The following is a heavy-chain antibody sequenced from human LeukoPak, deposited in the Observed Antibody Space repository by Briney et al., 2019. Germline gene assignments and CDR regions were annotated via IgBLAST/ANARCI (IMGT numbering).Heavy chain of an antibody. CDR3: AASSYPTYYDFWSGYSFDY. V-gene: IGHV1-18*01. CDR1: GYTFTSYG. Sequence: ASVKVSCKASGYTFTSYGISWVRQAPGQGLEWMGWISAYNGNTNYAQKFQERVTITGDMSTSTAYMELSSLRSEDTAVYYCAASSYPTYYDFWSGYSFDYWGQGTLVTVSS. J-gene: IGHJ4*02. CDR2: ISAYNGNT. D-gene: IGHD3-3*01.